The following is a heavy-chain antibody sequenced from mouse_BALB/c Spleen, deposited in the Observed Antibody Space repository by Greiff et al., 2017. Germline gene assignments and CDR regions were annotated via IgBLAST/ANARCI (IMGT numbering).Heavy chain of an antibody. Sequence: VQLQQSGAELAKPGASVKMSCKASGYTFTSYWMHWVKQRPGQGLEWIGYINPSTGYTEYNQKFKDKATLTADKSSSTAYMQLSSLTSEDSAVYYCAIRQHYYDSIYWYFDVWGAGTTVTVSS. J-gene: IGHJ1*01. CDR1: GYTFTSYW. D-gene: IGHD1-1*01. V-gene: IGHV1-7*01. CDR3: AIRQHYYDSIYWYFDV. CDR2: INPSTGYT.